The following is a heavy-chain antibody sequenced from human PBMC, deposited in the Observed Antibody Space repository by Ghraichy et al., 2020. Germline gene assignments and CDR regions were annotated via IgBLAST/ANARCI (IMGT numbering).Heavy chain of an antibody. Sequence: GGSLRLSCAASGFTFSSYAMSWVRQAPGKGLEWVSAISGSGGSTYYADSVKGRFTISRDNSKNTLYLQMNSLRAEDTAVYYCAKDDVGSGWFGYFDYWGQGTLVTVSS. V-gene: IGHV3-23*01. D-gene: IGHD6-19*01. CDR3: AKDDVGSGWFGYFDY. J-gene: IGHJ4*02. CDR2: ISGSGGST. CDR1: GFTFSSYA.